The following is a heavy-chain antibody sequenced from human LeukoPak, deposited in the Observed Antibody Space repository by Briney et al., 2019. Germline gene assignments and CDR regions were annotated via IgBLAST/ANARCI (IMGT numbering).Heavy chain of an antibody. CDR3: AKGLGVGYCSGGSCYNNWLDP. CDR1: GFTFSSYG. J-gene: IGHJ5*02. D-gene: IGHD2-15*01. V-gene: IGHV3-33*03. Sequence: GGSLTLSCATSGFTFSSYGMHWVRQAPGKGLEWVAVIWHDGTEKHYADSVKGRFAISRDSSKATLYLQMSSLRAEDTAIYYCAKGLGVGYCSGGSCYNNWLDPWGQGTLVTVS. CDR2: IWHDGTEK.